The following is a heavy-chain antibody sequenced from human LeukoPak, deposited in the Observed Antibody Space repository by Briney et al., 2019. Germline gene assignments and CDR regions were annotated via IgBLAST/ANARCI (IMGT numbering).Heavy chain of an antibody. Sequence: SETLSLTCTVSGGSISSYYWSRIRQPPGKGLEWIGYIYYSGSTNYNPSLKSRVTISVDTSKNRFSLKLSSVTAADTAVYYCASSSSWPLRTWFDPWGQGTLVTVSS. CDR1: GGSISSYY. D-gene: IGHD6-13*01. CDR3: ASSSSWPLRTWFDP. J-gene: IGHJ5*02. V-gene: IGHV4-59*12. CDR2: IYYSGST.